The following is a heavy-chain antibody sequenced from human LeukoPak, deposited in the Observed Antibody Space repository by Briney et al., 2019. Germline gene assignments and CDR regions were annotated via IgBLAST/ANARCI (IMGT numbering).Heavy chain of an antibody. D-gene: IGHD6-13*01. V-gene: IGHV3-53*01. Sequence: GGSLRLSCAASGFTVSSNYITWVRQAPGKGLEWVSVIYSGGSTYYADSVKGRFTISRDNSKNTLYLQMNSLRAEDTAVYYCAKAGYSSSYYFDYWGQGTLVTVSS. J-gene: IGHJ4*02. CDR1: GFTVSSNY. CDR3: AKAGYSSSYYFDY. CDR2: IYSGGST.